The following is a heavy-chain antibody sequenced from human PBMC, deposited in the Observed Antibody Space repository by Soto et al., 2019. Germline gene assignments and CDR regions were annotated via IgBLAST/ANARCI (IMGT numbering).Heavy chain of an antibody. CDR1: GGSISSGGYY. CDR3: ARGIAAAVAWFDP. J-gene: IGHJ5*02. V-gene: IGHV4-31*03. Sequence: PSETLSLTCTVSGGSISSGGYYWSWIRQHPGKGLEWIGYIYYSGSTYYNPSLKSRVTISADTSKNQFSLKLSSVTAADTAVYYCARGIAAAVAWFDPWGQGTLVTVSS. D-gene: IGHD6-13*01. CDR2: IYYSGST.